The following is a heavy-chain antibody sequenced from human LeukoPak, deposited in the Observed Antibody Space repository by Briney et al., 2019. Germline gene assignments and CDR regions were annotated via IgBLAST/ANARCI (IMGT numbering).Heavy chain of an antibody. J-gene: IGHJ4*02. CDR1: GFTFRSYW. Sequence: VSLRLSCAGSGFTFRSYWMHWVRQAPGKGLVWVSRINSDGSSTSYADSVKGRFTISRDNAKNTLYLQMNSLRAEDTAVYYCARRERTDSSSGDYWGQGTLVTVSS. CDR2: INSDGSST. CDR3: ARRERTDSSSGDY. V-gene: IGHV3-74*01. D-gene: IGHD6-13*01.